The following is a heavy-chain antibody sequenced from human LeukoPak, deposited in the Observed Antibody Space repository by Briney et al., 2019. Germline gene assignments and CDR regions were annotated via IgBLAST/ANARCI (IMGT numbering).Heavy chain of an antibody. D-gene: IGHD3-9*01. CDR1: GGSFSGFY. V-gene: IGHV4-34*01. CDR3: ARSTLYYDILTGYAGYDAFDI. CDR2: INYTGST. J-gene: IGHJ3*02. Sequence: SDTLSLTCAVYGGSFSGFYWSWIRHVPGKGLEWIGEINYTGSTSYNPSLKSRVTISVDTSKNQFSLKLSSVTAADTAVYYCARSTLYYDILTGYAGYDAFDIWGQGTMVTVSS.